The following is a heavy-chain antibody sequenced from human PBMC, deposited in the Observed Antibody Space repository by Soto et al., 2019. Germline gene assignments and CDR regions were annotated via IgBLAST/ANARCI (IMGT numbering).Heavy chain of an antibody. D-gene: IGHD6-19*01. Sequence: SETLSLTCAVYGGSFSGYYWSWIRQPPGKGLEWIGEINHSGSTNYNPSLKSRVTISVDTSKNQFSLKLSSLRSEDTAVYYCARGGSSGWPFDYWGQGTLVTVSS. CDR1: GGSFSGYY. CDR3: ARGGSSGWPFDY. V-gene: IGHV4-34*01. CDR2: INHSGST. J-gene: IGHJ4*02.